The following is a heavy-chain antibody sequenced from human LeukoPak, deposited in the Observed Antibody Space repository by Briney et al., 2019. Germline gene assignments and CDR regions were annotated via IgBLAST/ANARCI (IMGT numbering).Heavy chain of an antibody. CDR1: GFTFSSYW. J-gene: IGHJ3*02. CDR2: ISGSGGST. Sequence: SGGSLRLSCAASGFTFSSYWMSWVRQAPGKGLEWVSAISGSGGSTYYADSVKGRFTISRDNSENTLYLQMNSLRAEDTAVYYCAKDRWTEVDAFDIWGQGTMVTVSS. V-gene: IGHV3-23*01. CDR3: AKDRWTEVDAFDI. D-gene: IGHD1-1*01.